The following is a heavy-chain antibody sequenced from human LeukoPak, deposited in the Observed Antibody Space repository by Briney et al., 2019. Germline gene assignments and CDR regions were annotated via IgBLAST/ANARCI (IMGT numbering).Heavy chain of an antibody. D-gene: IGHD3-10*01. V-gene: IGHV1-46*01. Sequence: GPVKVSCKASGYTFTSYYMHWVRQAPGQGLEWMGIINPSGGSTSYAQKFQGRVTMTRDTSTSTVYMELSSLRSDDTAVYYCARGFGGPLDYWGQGTLVTVSS. CDR2: INPSGGST. J-gene: IGHJ4*02. CDR1: GYTFTSYY. CDR3: ARGFGGPLDY.